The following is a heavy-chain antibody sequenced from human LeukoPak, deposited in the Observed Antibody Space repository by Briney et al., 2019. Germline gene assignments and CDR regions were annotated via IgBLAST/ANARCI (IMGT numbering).Heavy chain of an antibody. CDR1: RFTVSSNY. V-gene: IGHV3-53*01. CDR3: ARGPGDI. D-gene: IGHD3-10*01. Sequence: PGGSLRLSWGASRFTVSSNYMSWVRRARGKGLEWVSVIYSGGSTYYADSVKGRFTLSRDNSKNTLYLQMNSLRAEDTAVYYCARGPGDIWGQGTMVTVSS. CDR2: IYSGGST. J-gene: IGHJ3*02.